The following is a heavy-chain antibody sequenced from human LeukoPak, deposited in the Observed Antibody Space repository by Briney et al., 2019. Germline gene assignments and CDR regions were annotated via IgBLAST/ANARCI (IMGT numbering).Heavy chain of an antibody. CDR3: ARGRTLWFGELLADY. CDR1: GFTFSSYG. Sequence: PGGSLRLSCAASGFTFSSYGMHWVRQAPGKGLEWVAVIWYDGSNKYYADSVKGRFTISRDNSKNTLYLQMNSLRAEDTAVYYCARGRTLWFGELLADYWGQGTLVTVSS. J-gene: IGHJ4*02. D-gene: IGHD3-10*01. V-gene: IGHV3-33*01. CDR2: IWYDGSNK.